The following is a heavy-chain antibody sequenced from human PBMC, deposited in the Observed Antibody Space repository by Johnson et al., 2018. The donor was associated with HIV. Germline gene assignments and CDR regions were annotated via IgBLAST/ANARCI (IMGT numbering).Heavy chain of an antibody. D-gene: IGHD1-26*01. CDR1: GFNVSSNY. Sequence: VQLVESGGGLVQPGGSLRLSCAASGFNVSSNYMSWVRQAPGQGLEWVSVIYSGGSTYYADSVKGRFTISRDNSKNTLYLQMNSLRAEDTAVYYCARIVGAHTFDIWGQGTMVTVSS. CDR3: ARIVGAHTFDI. J-gene: IGHJ3*02. V-gene: IGHV3-66*01. CDR2: IYSGGST.